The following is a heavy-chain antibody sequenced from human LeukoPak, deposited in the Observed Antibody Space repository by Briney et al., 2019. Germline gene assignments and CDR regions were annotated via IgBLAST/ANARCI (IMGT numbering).Heavy chain of an antibody. CDR3: AREGYSSSSRWFDP. V-gene: IGHV1-2*02. CDR2: INPNSGGT. Sequence: GASVKVSCKASGYTFTGYYMHWVRQAPGQGLEWMGWINPNSGGTNYAQKFQGRVTMTRDTSISTAYMELSRLRSDDTAVYYCAREGYSSSSRWFDPWGQGTLVTVSS. D-gene: IGHD6-13*01. J-gene: IGHJ5*02. CDR1: GYTFTGYY.